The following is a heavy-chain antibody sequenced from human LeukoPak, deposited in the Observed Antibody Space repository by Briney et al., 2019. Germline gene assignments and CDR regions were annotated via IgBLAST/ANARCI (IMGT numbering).Heavy chain of an antibody. CDR3: ARWISGWNFDY. CDR2: IWYDGSNK. V-gene: IGHV3-33*01. Sequence: GGSLRLSCAASGFTFSSYGMHWVRQAPGKGLEWVAVIWYDGSNKYYADSVKGRFTISRDNSKNTLYLQMNSLRAEDTAVYYCARWISGWNFDYWGQGTLVTVSS. J-gene: IGHJ4*02. D-gene: IGHD6-19*01. CDR1: GFTFSSYG.